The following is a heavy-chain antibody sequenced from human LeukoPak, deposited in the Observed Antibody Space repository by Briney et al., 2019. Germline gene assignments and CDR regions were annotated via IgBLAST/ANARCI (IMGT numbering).Heavy chain of an antibody. J-gene: IGHJ5*02. CDR2: FDPEDGET. CDR1: GYTLTELF. D-gene: IGHD1-26*01. CDR3: ATALTLVGAFDP. V-gene: IGHV1-24*01. Sequence: ASVKVSCKVSGYTLTELFMHWVRQAPGKGLERMGGFDPEDGETIYAQKFQGRVTMTEDTSTDTAYMELSSLRSEDTAVYYCATALTLVGAFDPWGQGTLVTVSS.